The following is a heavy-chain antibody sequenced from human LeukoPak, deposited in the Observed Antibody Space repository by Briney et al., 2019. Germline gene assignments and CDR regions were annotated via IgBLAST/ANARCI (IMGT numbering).Heavy chain of an antibody. Sequence: GGSLRLSCAASGFTFDDYAMHWVRQAPGKGLEWVSGISWNSGSIGYADSVKGRFTISRDNAKNSLHLQMNSLRAEDTALYYCAKSLIAAAGGNYFDYWGQGTLVTVSS. CDR1: GFTFDDYA. V-gene: IGHV3-9*01. D-gene: IGHD6-13*01. J-gene: IGHJ4*02. CDR3: AKSLIAAAGGNYFDY. CDR2: ISWNSGSI.